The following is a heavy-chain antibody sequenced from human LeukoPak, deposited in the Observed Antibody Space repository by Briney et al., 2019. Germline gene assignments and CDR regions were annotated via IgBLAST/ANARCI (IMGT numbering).Heavy chain of an antibody. CDR1: GFTVITND. Sequence: PGGSLRLSCAASGFTVITNDMTWVRQAPGEGLEWVSVLYSDGNTKYADSVQGRFTISRDNSKNTLYLEMNSLSPDDTAVYYCARGVEPLVANTLAYWGQGTLVTVSS. J-gene: IGHJ4*02. CDR3: ARGVEPLVANTLAY. CDR2: LYSDGNT. V-gene: IGHV3-53*01. D-gene: IGHD1-14*01.